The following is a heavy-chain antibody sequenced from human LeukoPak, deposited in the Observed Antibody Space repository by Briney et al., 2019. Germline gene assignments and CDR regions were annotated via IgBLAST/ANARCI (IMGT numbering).Heavy chain of an antibody. CDR3: ARTGITIFGDYTDY. Sequence: ASETLSLTCTVSGGSISSYYWSWIRQPAGKGLEWIGRIYTSGSTNYNPSLKSRVTMSVDTSKNQFSLKLSSVTAADTAVYYCARTGITIFGDYTDYWGQGTRVTVSS. V-gene: IGHV4-4*07. CDR2: IYTSGST. CDR1: GGSISSYY. D-gene: IGHD3-3*01. J-gene: IGHJ4*02.